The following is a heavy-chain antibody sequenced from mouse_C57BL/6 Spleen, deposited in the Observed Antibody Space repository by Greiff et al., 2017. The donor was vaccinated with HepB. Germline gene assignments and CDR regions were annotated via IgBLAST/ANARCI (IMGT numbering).Heavy chain of an antibody. V-gene: IGHV1-15*01. CDR1: GYTFTDYE. D-gene: IGHD2-1*01. CDR2: IDPETGGT. Sequence: QVQLQQSGAELVRPGASVTLSCKASGYTFTDYEMHWVKQTPVHGLEWIGAIDPETGGTAYNQKFKGKAILTADKSSSTAYMELRSLTSEDSAVYYCTRSNYGNYVRYAMDYWGQGTSVTVSS. J-gene: IGHJ4*01. CDR3: TRSNYGNYVRYAMDY.